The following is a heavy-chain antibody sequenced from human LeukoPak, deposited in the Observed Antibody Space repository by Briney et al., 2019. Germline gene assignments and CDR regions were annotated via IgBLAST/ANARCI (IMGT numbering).Heavy chain of an antibody. CDR2: ISYDGSNK. CDR3: AKDRTPIITMIVVVLDY. D-gene: IGHD3-22*01. V-gene: IGHV3-30*18. CDR1: GFTFSSYG. Sequence: GRSLRLSCAASGFTFSSYGMHWVRQAPGKGLEWVAVISYDGSNKYYADSVKGRFTISRDNSKNTLYLQMNSLRAEDTAVYYCAKDRTPIITMIVVVLDYWGQGTLVTVSS. J-gene: IGHJ4*02.